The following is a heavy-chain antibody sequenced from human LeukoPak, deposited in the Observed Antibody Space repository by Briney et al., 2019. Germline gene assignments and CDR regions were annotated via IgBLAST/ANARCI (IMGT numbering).Heavy chain of an antibody. V-gene: IGHV4-39*07. CDR2: IYYSGST. CDR3: ARDSLGVGTTTWFDP. CDR1: GGSISSGSYY. Sequence: PSQTLSLTCTVSGGSISSGSYYWGWIRQPPGKGLEWIGSIYYSGSTYYNPSLKSRVTISVDTSKNQFSLKLSSVTAADTAMYYCARDSLGVGTTTWFDPWGQGTLVTVSS. J-gene: IGHJ5*02. D-gene: IGHD1-26*01.